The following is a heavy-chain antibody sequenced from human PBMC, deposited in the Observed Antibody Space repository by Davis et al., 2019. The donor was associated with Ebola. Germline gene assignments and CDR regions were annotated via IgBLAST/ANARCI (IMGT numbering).Heavy chain of an antibody. CDR1: GFTFSSYG. Sequence: PGGSLRLSCAASGFTFSSYGMHWVRQAPGKGLEWVANIKQDGSEKYYVDSVKGRFTISRDNAKNSLYLQMNSLRDEDTAVYYCARGRWLLDQDDYWGQGTLVTVSS. CDR3: ARGRWLLDQDDY. J-gene: IGHJ4*02. D-gene: IGHD5-24*01. CDR2: IKQDGSEK. V-gene: IGHV3-7*04.